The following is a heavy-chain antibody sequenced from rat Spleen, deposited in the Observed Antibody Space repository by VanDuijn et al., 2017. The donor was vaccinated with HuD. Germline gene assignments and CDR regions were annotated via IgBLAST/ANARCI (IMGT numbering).Heavy chain of an antibody. CDR1: GFTFSDYN. V-gene: IGHV5-7*01. CDR2: ISYDGSST. D-gene: IGHD3-4*01. J-gene: IGHJ2*01. CDR3: ARHPTGGWYVDY. Sequence: EVQLVESGGGLVQPGRSLKLSCAASGFTFSDYNMAWVRQAPKKGLEWVATISYDGSSTYYRDSVKGRFTISRENAKSTLYLQMDSLRSEDTATYYCARHPTGGWYVDYWGQGVMVTVSS.